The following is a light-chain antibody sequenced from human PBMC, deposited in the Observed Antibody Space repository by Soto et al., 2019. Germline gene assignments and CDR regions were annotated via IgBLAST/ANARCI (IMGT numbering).Light chain of an antibody. CDR2: ANI. J-gene: IGLJ3*02. Sequence: QSVLPQPPSVSAAPGQRVTISCSGSTSNILNNFVSWYQHVPGRAPKLLIYANIKRPSGIPDRFSGSKPGTSATLDITGHQTEDEADYYCATWDTSLSAVVFGGGTKLTVL. CDR1: TSNILNNF. CDR3: ATWDTSLSAVV. V-gene: IGLV1-51*01.